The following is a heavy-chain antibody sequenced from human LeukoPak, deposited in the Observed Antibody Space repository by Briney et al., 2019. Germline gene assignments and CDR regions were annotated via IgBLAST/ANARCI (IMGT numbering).Heavy chain of an antibody. J-gene: IGHJ4*02. D-gene: IGHD3-22*01. CDR3: AKYYYDSSGYYITPPARAPDY. CDR2: ISGGGST. CDR1: GFTFSSYA. Sequence: GGSLRLSCAASGFTFSSYAMTWVRQAPGKGLEWVSAISGGGSTYYADSVKGRFTISRDNSKNTLYLQMNSLRAEDTAVYYCAKYYYDSSGYYITPPARAPDYWGQGTLVTVSS. V-gene: IGHV3-23*01.